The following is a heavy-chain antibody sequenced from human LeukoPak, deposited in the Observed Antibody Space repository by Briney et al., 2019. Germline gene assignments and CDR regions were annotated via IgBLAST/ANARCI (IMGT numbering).Heavy chain of an antibody. CDR3: ARWAGEISYFDY. Sequence: GGPLRLSCAASGFTLSSYWMSWVRQAPGKGLEWVANIKQDGSEKYYVDSVKGRFTISRDNAKNSLYLQMNSLRAEDTAVYYCARWAGEISYFDYWGQGTLVTVSS. CDR2: IKQDGSEK. D-gene: IGHD7-27*01. CDR1: GFTLSSYW. J-gene: IGHJ4*02. V-gene: IGHV3-7*01.